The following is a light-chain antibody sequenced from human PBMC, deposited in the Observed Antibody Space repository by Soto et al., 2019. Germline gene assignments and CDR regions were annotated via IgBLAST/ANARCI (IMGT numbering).Light chain of an antibody. Sequence: QSVLTQPASVSGSPGQSITISCTGTSGDIGSYNRVSWYQQHPGKAPKLIIYEVTDRPSGVSNRFSGSKSGNTASLTISGLQAADEAEYYCRSYTNINTRACVFGTGTKVTVL. CDR1: SGDIGSYNR. J-gene: IGLJ1*01. CDR2: EVT. V-gene: IGLV2-14*01. CDR3: RSYTNINTRACV.